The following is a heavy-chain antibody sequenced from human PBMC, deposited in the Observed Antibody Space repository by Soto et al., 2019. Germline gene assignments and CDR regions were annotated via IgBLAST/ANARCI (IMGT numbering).Heavy chain of an antibody. J-gene: IGHJ6*02. CDR2: IGNSGDT. Sequence: EVQLVESGGDIVQPGGSLRLSCAASGFTFKNYDMYWVRQAPGKGLEWVSSIGNSGDTNYAGSVKGRFTISRENDRNAXXXXXXXXXXXXXXXXXXXXXXXXXXXXXXXXVXGQGTTVTVSS. CDR3: XXXXXXXXXXXXXXV. CDR1: GFTFKNYD. V-gene: IGHV3-13*01.